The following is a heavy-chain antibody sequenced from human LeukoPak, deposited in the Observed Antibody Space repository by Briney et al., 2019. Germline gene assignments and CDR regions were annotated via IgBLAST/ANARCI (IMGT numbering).Heavy chain of an antibody. V-gene: IGHV3-23*01. CDR3: ARTSSGYYSDPFDI. D-gene: IGHD3-22*01. CDR1: GFTFSNYA. Sequence: GGSLRLSCAASGFTFSNYAMSWVRQAPGKGLEWVSVISGSGGSTHYADSVKGRFTISRDNSKNTLYLQMNSLRAEDTAVYYCARTSSGYYSDPFDIWGQGTMVTVSS. CDR2: ISGSGGST. J-gene: IGHJ3*02.